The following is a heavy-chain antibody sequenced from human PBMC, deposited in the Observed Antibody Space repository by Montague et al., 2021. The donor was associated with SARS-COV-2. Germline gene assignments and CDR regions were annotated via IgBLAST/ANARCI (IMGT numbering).Heavy chain of an antibody. CDR3: ARLGFVELWLNLGWFDP. Sequence: SETLSLTCPVSGDSIRSSGYYWGWIRQPPGKGLEWIGTVYYSGSTNYNPSLKNRVTMPVDTSKNQFSLELRSVTAADTAVYYCARLGFVELWLNLGWFDPWGQGTLVTVSS. D-gene: IGHD3-16*02. CDR2: VYYSGST. J-gene: IGHJ5*02. V-gene: IGHV4-39*01. CDR1: GDSIRSSGYY.